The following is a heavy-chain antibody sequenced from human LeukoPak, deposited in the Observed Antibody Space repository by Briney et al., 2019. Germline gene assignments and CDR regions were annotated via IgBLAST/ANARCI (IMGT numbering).Heavy chain of an antibody. J-gene: IGHJ4*02. CDR1: GGTFSSYA. Sequence: SVKVSCKXSGGTFSSYAISWVRQAPGQGLEWMGGIIPIFGTANYAQKFQGRVTITADESTSTAYMELSSLRSEDTAVYYCAREPYCGGDCYPHFDYWGQGTLVTVSS. V-gene: IGHV1-69*13. D-gene: IGHD2-21*01. CDR2: IIPIFGTA. CDR3: AREPYCGGDCYPHFDY.